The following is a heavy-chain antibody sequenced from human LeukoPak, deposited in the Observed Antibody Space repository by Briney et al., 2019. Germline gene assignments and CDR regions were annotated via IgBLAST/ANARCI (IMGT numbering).Heavy chain of an antibody. J-gene: IGHJ4*02. CDR3: ARGQRLELGTNSFDY. V-gene: IGHV4-59*08. D-gene: IGHD7-27*01. CDR2: IYYSGST. Sequence: SETLSLTCAVSGASISSYYWSWIRQPPGKGLEWIGYIYYSGSTNYNPSLKSRVTISADTSKNQVSLTLSSVTAADTAVYYCARGQRLELGTNSFDYWGQGTLVTVPS. CDR1: GASISSYY.